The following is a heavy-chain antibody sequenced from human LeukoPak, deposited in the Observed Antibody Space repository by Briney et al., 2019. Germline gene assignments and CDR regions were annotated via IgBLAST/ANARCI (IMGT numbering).Heavy chain of an antibody. J-gene: IGHJ4*01. CDR3: AKGIYSSGWSYFDY. V-gene: IGHV3-23*01. CDR1: GFTFSNSA. D-gene: IGHD6-19*01. Sequence: GGSLRLSCAASGFTFSNSAMSWVRQAPGKGLEWVSTLSGSGITTYYADSVKGRFTISRDNSKNTLYLQMNSLRAEDTAVYYSAKGIYSSGWSYFDYWGHGTLVTVSS. CDR2: LSGSGITT.